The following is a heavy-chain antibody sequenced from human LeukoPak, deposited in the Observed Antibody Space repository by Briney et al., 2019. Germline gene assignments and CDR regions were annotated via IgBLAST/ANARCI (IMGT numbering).Heavy chain of an antibody. CDR2: IRGSGDIT. CDR3: AGRGTMVRGVFDP. J-gene: IGHJ5*02. CDR1: GFTFSSYA. D-gene: IGHD3-10*01. V-gene: IGHV3-23*01. Sequence: GGSLRLSCAASGFTFSSYAMSWVRQAPGKGLEWVSGIRGSGDITYYADSVKGRFTISRDNSKNTLYLQMNSLRAEDTAVYYCAGRGTMVRGVFDPWGQGTLVTVSS.